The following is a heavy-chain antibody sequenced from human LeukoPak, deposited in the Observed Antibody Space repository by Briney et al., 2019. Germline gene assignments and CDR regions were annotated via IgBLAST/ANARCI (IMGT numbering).Heavy chain of an antibody. J-gene: IGHJ3*02. CDR3: ARKNDFDI. CDR2: IYYSGST. V-gene: IGHV4-59*11. D-gene: IGHD2/OR15-2a*01. Sequence: PGRSLRLSCAASGFTFSSHAMHWIRQPPGKGLEWIGCIYYSGSTYYNPSLKSRVTISVDMSKSQFSLRLTSVTAADTAVYYCARKNDFDIRGQGTLVTVSS. CDR1: GFTFSSHA.